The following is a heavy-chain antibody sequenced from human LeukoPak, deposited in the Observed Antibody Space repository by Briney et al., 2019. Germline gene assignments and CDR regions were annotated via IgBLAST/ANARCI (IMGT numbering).Heavy chain of an antibody. J-gene: IGHJ6*03. V-gene: IGHV3-23*01. D-gene: IGHD3-22*01. CDR2: ISGNSGTT. CDR3: ARDYYDSSGYYYYYYMDV. Sequence: GSLRLSCAASGFTFSSYGMSWVRQAPGKGLEWVSGISGNSGTTYYADSVKGRFTISRDNSKNTLYLQMNSLRAEDTAVYYCARDYYDSSGYYYYYYMDVWGKGTTVTVSS. CDR1: GFTFSSYG.